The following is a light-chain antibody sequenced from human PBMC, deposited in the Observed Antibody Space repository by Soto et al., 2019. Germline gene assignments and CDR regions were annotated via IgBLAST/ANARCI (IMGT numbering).Light chain of an antibody. CDR3: TSYTSSSSLYV. J-gene: IGLJ1*01. V-gene: IGLV2-14*01. CDR2: EVS. CDR1: IVHVGGYNY. Sequence: QSALTQPASVSGSPGQSNTITCTGTIVHVGGYNYVSCYQQHPGKAPKHLIYEVSNRPSGVSNRFSGSKSGNTASLTISGLQAEDEADYYCTSYTSSSSLYVFGTGTKVTVL.